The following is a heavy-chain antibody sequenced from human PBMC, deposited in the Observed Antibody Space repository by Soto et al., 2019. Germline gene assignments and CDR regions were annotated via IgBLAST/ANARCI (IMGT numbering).Heavy chain of an antibody. V-gene: IGHV4-4*02. CDR3: AREASSVILRSNRFDP. CDR1: GGSISSSNW. CDR2: IYHSGST. D-gene: IGHD6-6*01. J-gene: IGHJ5*02. Sequence: PSETLSLTCSVSGGSISSSNWWSWVRQPPGKGLEWIGEIYHSGSTNYNPSLKSRVTISVDKSKNQFSLKLSSVTAADTAVYYCAREASSVILRSNRFDPWGQRTLFRASS.